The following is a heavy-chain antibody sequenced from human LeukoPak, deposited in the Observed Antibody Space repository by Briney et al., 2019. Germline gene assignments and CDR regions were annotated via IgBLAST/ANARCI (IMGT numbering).Heavy chain of an antibody. CDR3: ARAYCGGDCYSLGFSGQYGMDV. CDR1: GFTFDDYA. Sequence: GGSLRLSCAASGFTFDDYAMHWVRQAPGKGLEWVSGISWNSGSIGYADSVKGRFTISRDNSKNTVYLQMNSLRAEDTAVYYCARAYCGGDCYSLGFSGQYGMDVWGQGTTVTVSS. V-gene: IGHV3-9*01. D-gene: IGHD2-21*02. CDR2: ISWNSGSI. J-gene: IGHJ6*02.